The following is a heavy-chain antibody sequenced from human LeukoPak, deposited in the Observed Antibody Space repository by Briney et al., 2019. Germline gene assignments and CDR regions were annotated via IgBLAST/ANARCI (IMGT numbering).Heavy chain of an antibody. V-gene: IGHV3-48*03. CDR2: ITTAGGTT. CDR1: GFTFSRYV. Sequence: GGSLPLSCVGSGFTFSRYVMNWVRQAPGKGLECISTITTAGGTTYYTDSVKGRFTIPRDNAKNSLHLHMNDLRAEATAVYYCAELGITMIGGVWGKGTTVTISS. J-gene: IGHJ6*04. D-gene: IGHD3-10*02. CDR3: AELGITMIGGV.